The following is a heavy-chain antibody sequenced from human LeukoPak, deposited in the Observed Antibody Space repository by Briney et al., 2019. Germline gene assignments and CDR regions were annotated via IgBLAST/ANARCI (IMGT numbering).Heavy chain of an antibody. Sequence: GGSLRLSCAASGFTFNRNWMHWVRQAPGKGLVWVSRINSDGSSTNYADSVKGRFTISRDNAKNTLHLQMNSLRAEDTAVYYCVRDLGTAVAPGYWGQGTLVTVSS. CDR3: VRDLGTAVAPGY. J-gene: IGHJ4*02. CDR1: GFTFNRNW. CDR2: INSDGSST. D-gene: IGHD6-19*01. V-gene: IGHV3-74*01.